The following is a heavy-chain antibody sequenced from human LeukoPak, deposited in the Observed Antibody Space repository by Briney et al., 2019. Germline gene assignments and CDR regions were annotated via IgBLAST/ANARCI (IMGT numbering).Heavy chain of an antibody. CDR2: IYYNGIT. D-gene: IGHD6-25*01. Sequence: SETLSLTCTVSGGSINSYYWTWIRQPPGKGLEWIACIYYNGITNYKSSLESRLTISVDTSKNQFSLRLRSVTAADTAVYYWARQNPPGSKKGWFDPWGQGTLVTVSS. V-gene: IGHV4-59*08. CDR3: ARQNPPGSKKGWFDP. CDR1: GGSINSYY. J-gene: IGHJ5*02.